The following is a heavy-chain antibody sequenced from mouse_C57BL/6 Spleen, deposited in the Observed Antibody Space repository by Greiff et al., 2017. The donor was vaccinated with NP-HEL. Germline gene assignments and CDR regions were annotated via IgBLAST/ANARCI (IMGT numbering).Heavy chain of an antibody. J-gene: IGHJ3*01. D-gene: IGHD1-1*01. Sequence: EVQRVESGGGLVKPGGSLKLSCAASGFTFSSYTMSWVRQTPEKRLEWVATISGGGGNTYYPDSVKGRFTISRDNAKNTLYLQMSSLRSEDTALYYCARHGSSPAWFAYWGQGTLVTVSA. CDR2: ISGGGGNT. CDR3: ARHGSSPAWFAY. CDR1: GFTFSSYT. V-gene: IGHV5-9*01.